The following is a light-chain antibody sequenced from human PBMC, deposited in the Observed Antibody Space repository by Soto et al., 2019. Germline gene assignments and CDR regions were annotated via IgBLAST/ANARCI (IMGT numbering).Light chain of an antibody. V-gene: IGKV3-20*01. CDR1: QSVSSSY. CDR3: QQYGSSPIT. Sequence: EIVLTQSPGTLSLSPGERATLSCRASQSVSSSYLAWYQQKPGQAPSLLIYDASSRATGIPDRFSGSGSGTDFTLTVSRLEPEDFAVYYCQQYGSSPITFGQGTRLEIK. CDR2: DAS. J-gene: IGKJ5*01.